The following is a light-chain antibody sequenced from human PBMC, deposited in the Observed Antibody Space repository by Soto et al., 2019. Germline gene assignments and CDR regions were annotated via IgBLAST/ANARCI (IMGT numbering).Light chain of an antibody. J-gene: IGLJ1*01. V-gene: IGLV2-23*02. CDR3: CSYAGNRTYV. Sequence: QSALTQPASVSGSPGQSITISCTGTSSDVGSYNLVSWYQQHPGKAPKLMIYEVSKRPSGVSNRFSGSKSGNTASLTISGLQAEDEADYYCCSYAGNRTYVFGTGTKLTVL. CDR2: EVS. CDR1: SSDVGSYNL.